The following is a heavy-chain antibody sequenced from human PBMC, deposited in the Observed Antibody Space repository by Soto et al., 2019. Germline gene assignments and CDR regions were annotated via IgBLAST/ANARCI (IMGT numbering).Heavy chain of an antibody. J-gene: IGHJ6*04. CDR2: ISGSGGST. Sequence: GGSLRLSCAASGFTFSSYAMSWVRQAPGKGLEWVSAISGSGGSTYYADSMKGRFTISRDNSKNTLYLQMKSLRAEDTAVYYCAKDRGRNTPVWQWLQNYYYYGMEGWGEGTKVTVSS. CDR1: GFTFSSYA. V-gene: IGHV3-23*01. D-gene: IGHD3-22*01. CDR3: AKDRGRNTPVWQWLQNYYYYGMEG.